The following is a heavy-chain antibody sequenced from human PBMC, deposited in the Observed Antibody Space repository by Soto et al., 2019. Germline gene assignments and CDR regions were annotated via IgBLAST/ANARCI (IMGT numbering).Heavy chain of an antibody. CDR2: ISYDGSNK. CDR3: ARQSLNWNQHGYFDY. J-gene: IGHJ4*02. CDR1: GFTFSSYA. Sequence: QVQLVESGGGVVQPGRSLRLSCAASGFTFSSYAMHWVRQAPGKGLEWVAVISYDGSNKYYADSVKGRFTISRDNSKNTLYLQMNSLRAEDTAVYYCARQSLNWNQHGYFDYWGQGTLVTVSS. D-gene: IGHD1-1*01. V-gene: IGHV3-30-3*01.